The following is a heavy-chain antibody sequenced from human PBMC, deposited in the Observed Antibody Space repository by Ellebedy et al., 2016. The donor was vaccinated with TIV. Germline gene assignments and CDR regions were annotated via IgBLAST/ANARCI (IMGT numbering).Heavy chain of an antibody. CDR3: ASGASLPYYYGSGNETNDY. CDR1: GFTFSSYA. J-gene: IGHJ4*02. V-gene: IGHV3-23*01. Sequence: GESLKISXAASGFTFSSYAMSWVRQAPGKGLEWVSAISGSGGSTYYADSVKGRFTISRDNSKNTLYLQMNSLRAEDTAVYYCASGASLPYYYGSGNETNDYWGQGTLVTVSS. CDR2: ISGSGGST. D-gene: IGHD3-10*01.